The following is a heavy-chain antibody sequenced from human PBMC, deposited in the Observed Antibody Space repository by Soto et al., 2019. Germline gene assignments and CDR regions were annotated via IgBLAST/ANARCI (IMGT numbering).Heavy chain of an antibody. J-gene: IGHJ6*02. D-gene: IGHD3-10*01. Sequence: SETLSLTCTVSGGSISSYYWSWIRQPPGKGLEWIGYIYYSGSTNYNPSLKSRVTISVDTSKNQFSLKLSSVTAADTAVYYCARDQGYYGSGSYFHYGMDVWGQGTTVTVSS. CDR1: GGSISSYY. CDR3: ARDQGYYGSGSYFHYGMDV. CDR2: IYYSGST. V-gene: IGHV4-59*01.